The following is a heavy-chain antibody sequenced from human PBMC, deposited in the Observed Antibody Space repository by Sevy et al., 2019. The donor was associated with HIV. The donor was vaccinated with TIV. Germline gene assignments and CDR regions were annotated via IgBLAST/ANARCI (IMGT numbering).Heavy chain of an antibody. V-gene: IGHV3-23*01. Sequence: GGSLRLSCAASGFTFSSYAMSWVRQAPGKGLEWVSAISGSGGSTYYAVTVKGRFTISRDNSKNTLYLQMNSLRAEDTAVYYCAKGLYYYDSSGHDAFDIWGQGTMVTVSS. D-gene: IGHD3-22*01. CDR3: AKGLYYYDSSGHDAFDI. CDR1: GFTFSSYA. CDR2: ISGSGGST. J-gene: IGHJ3*02.